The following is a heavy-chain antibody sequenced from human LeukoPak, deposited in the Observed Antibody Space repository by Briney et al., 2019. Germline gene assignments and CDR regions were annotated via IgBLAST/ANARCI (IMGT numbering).Heavy chain of an antibody. Sequence: GGSLRLSCAAPGFTFSPYAMHWVRQAPGKGLEWVALISNDGGKKYYADSVKGRFTISRDNSKNTLDLQMNSLRAEDTAVYYCAKDGYCSSTSCYPNHFDSWGQGTLVTVSS. CDR2: ISNDGGKK. V-gene: IGHV3-30*18. D-gene: IGHD2-2*03. CDR1: GFTFSPYA. J-gene: IGHJ4*02. CDR3: AKDGYCSSTSCYPNHFDS.